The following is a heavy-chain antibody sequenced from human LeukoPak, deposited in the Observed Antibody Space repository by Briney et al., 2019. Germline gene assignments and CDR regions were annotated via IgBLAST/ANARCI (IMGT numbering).Heavy chain of an antibody. CDR1: GGSISSYF. D-gene: IGHD5-18*01. V-gene: IGHV4-59*01. Sequence: SETLSLTCTVSGGSISSYFWSWIRQSPGKGLEWIGLMYHSGSTNYNPSLKSRVIMSQDTSTNQFSLQVNSVTAADSAVYYCARSFRRYRQGYYYYAMDVCGQGTTVTVFS. CDR2: MYHSGST. J-gene: IGHJ6*02. CDR3: ARSFRRYRQGYYYYAMDV.